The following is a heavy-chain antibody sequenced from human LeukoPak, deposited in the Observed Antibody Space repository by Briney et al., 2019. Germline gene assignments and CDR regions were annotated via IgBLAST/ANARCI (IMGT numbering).Heavy chain of an antibody. Sequence: GGSLRLSCAASGFTFSSYTMTWVRQAPGKGLEWVSSISNRTTYIYYADSVKGRFTISRDNVQNSLFLQMNSLRAEDTAAYYCARWVCSSTSCYYFDYWGQGTLVIVSS. D-gene: IGHD2-2*01. J-gene: IGHJ4*02. V-gene: IGHV3-21*01. CDR2: ISNRTTYI. CDR3: ARWVCSSTSCYYFDY. CDR1: GFTFSSYT.